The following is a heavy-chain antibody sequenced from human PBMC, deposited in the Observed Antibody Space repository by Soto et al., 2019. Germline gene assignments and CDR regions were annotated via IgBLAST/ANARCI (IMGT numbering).Heavy chain of an antibody. CDR1: VFSFGNYW. CDR2: IKEDGSER. V-gene: IGHV3-7*03. J-gene: IGHJ4*02. D-gene: IGHD3-3*01. Sequence: GSLRLSCAVSVFSFGNYWMSWVRQAPGKGLEWLASIKEDGSERYYLDSVKGRFTISRDNAKDSLSLQMNSLRGEDTAFYYCARDVGPVTIFGEALSGYFDFWGQGTLVTVS. CDR3: ARDVGPVTIFGEALSGYFDF.